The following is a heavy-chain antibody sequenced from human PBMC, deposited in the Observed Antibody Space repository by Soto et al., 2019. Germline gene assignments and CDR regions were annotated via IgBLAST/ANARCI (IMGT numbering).Heavy chain of an antibody. V-gene: IGHV4-34*02. CDR1: GGSFSGYQ. J-gene: IGHJ6*03. D-gene: IGHD3-10*01. CDR3: ARGLILWFGDLSRRGVYYYYMDV. Sequence: QVQLQQWGAGLLKPSETLSLTCAVYGGSFSGYQWSWIRQTPGKGLEWIGGINDSGDINHNPSLKSRVTILVDAAKKQISLKLSSVTAADTAVYFCARGLILWFGDLSRRGVYYYYMDVWGKGTTVTVSS. CDR2: INDSGDI.